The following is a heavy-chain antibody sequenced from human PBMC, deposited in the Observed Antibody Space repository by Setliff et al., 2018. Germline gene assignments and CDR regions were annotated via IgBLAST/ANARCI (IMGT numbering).Heavy chain of an antibody. J-gene: IGHJ4*02. Sequence: PGGSLRLSCAASGFSLGIFWMAWVRQTPGRGLEWVANIKQDGSEKFYADSVKGRFTISRDNAKNSLYLQMNSLRAEETAVYYCARDWGCTNGVCYTFDYWGQGTLVTVSS. V-gene: IGHV3-7*01. CDR3: ARDWGCTNGVCYTFDY. CDR2: IKQDGSEK. CDR1: GFSLGIFW. D-gene: IGHD2-8*01.